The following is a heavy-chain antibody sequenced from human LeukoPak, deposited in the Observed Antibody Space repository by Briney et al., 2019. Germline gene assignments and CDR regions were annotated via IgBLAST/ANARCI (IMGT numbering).Heavy chain of an antibody. CDR3: ARGAAPFDWLLYWYFDY. V-gene: IGHV4-39*01. D-gene: IGHD3-9*01. CDR1: GGSTSSSSYY. CDR2: IYYSGST. J-gene: IGHJ4*02. Sequence: SETLSLTCTVSGGSTSSSSYYWGWIRQPPGKGLEWIGSIYYSGSTYYNPSLKSRVTISVDTSKNQFSLKLSSVTAADTAVYYCARGAAPFDWLLYWYFDYWGQGTLVTVSS.